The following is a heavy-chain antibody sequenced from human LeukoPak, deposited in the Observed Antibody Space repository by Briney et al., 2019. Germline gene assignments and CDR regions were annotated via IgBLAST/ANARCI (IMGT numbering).Heavy chain of an antibody. J-gene: IGHJ4*02. CDR2: IGTAGDT. CDR3: ARGALGFDY. V-gene: IGHV3-13*04. Sequence: PGGSLRLSCATSGFTFSSYDIQWVRQATGKGLEWVSSIGTAGDTYYAGSVKGRLTLSRENAKKSSYLQMNNLGAGDTAVYYCARGALGFDYWGQGTLVTVSS. CDR1: GFTFSSYD.